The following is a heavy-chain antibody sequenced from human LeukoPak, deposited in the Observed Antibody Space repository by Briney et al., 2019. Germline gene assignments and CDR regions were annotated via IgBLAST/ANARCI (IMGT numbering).Heavy chain of an antibody. V-gene: IGHV4-34*01. D-gene: IGHD6-19*01. CDR1: VGSLSVNY. J-gene: IGHJ4*02. CDR3: ARCPVEAGRSVRFFDY. CDR2: INDRGSS. Sequence: SETLSLTCAVYVGSLSVNYWSWIRQPPSKGREWIGEINDRGSSSYNQYLKSRVTISGDASKNQISLKLSYVTAADTAVYYCARCPVEAGRSVRFFDYWGQGPLVTVSS.